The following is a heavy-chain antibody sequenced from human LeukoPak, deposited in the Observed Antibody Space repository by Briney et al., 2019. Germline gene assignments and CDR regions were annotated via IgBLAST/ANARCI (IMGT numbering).Heavy chain of an antibody. J-gene: IGHJ5*02. D-gene: IGHD4-17*01. CDR2: IYYSGST. CDR1: GGSTSSYY. Sequence: SETLSPTCTVSGGSTSSYYWSWIRQPPGKGLEWIGYIYYSGSTNYNPSLKSRVTISVDTSKNQFSLKLSSVTAADTAVYYCAREYGDYVGNWFDPWGQGTLVTVSS. CDR3: AREYGDYVGNWFDP. V-gene: IGHV4-59*01.